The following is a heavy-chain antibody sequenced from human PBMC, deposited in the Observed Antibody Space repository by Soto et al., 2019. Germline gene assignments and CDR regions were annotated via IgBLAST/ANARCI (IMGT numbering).Heavy chain of an antibody. CDR2: INAGKGNT. V-gene: IGHV1-3*01. D-gene: IGHD6-19*01. CDR1: GYTFTSSA. J-gene: IGHJ4*02. CDR3: ARVYSSGWSGSFDY. Sequence: ASVRVSCRASGYTFTSSAMHGLRQAPGQRLEWMGWINAGKGNTKYSQKFRGGVPITRDTSASTAYMALSSLTSEDTAVYYCARVYSSGWSGSFDYWGQGTLVTVSS.